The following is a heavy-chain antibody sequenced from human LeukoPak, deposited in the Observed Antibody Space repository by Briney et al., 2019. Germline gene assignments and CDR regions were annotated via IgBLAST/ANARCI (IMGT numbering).Heavy chain of an antibody. Sequence: GGSLRLSCAASGFTVSSNYMSWVRQAPGKGLEWVSVIYSGGSTCYADSVKGRFTISRDNSKNTLYLQMNSLRAEDTAVYYCARALPATAMAFDYWGQGTLVTVSS. D-gene: IGHD2-2*01. CDR2: IYSGGST. J-gene: IGHJ4*02. CDR3: ARALPATAMAFDY. V-gene: IGHV3-66*01. CDR1: GFTVSSNY.